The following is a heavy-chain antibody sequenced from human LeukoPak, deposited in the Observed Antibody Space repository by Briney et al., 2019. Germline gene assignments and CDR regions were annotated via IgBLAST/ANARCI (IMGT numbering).Heavy chain of an antibody. CDR1: GFPLSRSW. J-gene: IGHJ4*02. CDR2: VSSDGRNT. V-gene: IGHV3-74*01. CDR3: ARDLGGSGPTPIDY. Sequence: GGSLSLSCAASGFPLSRSWMPWVPNAQGKGLVWVYRVSSDGRNTIYADSVKGRFTVSRDNAKNTLYVQMNSLRAEDTAVYYCARDLGGSGPTPIDYWGLGTLVTVSS. D-gene: IGHD4-23*01.